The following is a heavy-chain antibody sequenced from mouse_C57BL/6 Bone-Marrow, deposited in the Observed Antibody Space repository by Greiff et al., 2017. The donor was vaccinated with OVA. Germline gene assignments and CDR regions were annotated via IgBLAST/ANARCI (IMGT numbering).Heavy chain of an antibody. CDR3: ARTGLPYFDY. J-gene: IGHJ2*01. V-gene: IGHV1-82*01. CDR2: IYPGDGDT. D-gene: IGHD3-1*01. Sequence: VKLMESGPELVKPGASVKISCKASGYAFSSSWMNWVKQRPGKGLEWIGRIYPGDGDTNYNGKFKGKATLTADKSSSTAYMQLSSLTSEDSAVYFCARTGLPYFDYWGQGTTLTVSS. CDR1: GYAFSSSW.